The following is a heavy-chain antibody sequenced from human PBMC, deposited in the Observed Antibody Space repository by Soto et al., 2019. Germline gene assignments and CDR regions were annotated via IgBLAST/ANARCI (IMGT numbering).Heavy chain of an antibody. V-gene: IGHV3-64*01. D-gene: IGHD3-10*01. CDR3: ARDGAGGSGSYDYRAGWFDP. Sequence: EVQLVESGGGLVQPGGSLRLSCAASGFTFSSYAMHWVRQAPGKGLEYVSAISSNGGSTYYANSVKGRFTISRDNSKNTLYLQMGSLRAEDMAVYYCARDGAGGSGSYDYRAGWFDPWGQGTLVTVSS. J-gene: IGHJ5*02. CDR1: GFTFSSYA. CDR2: ISSNGGST.